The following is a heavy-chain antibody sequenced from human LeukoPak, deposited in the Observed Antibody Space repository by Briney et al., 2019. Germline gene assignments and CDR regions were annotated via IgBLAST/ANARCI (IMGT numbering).Heavy chain of an antibody. CDR2: INPSGGT. Sequence: PSETLSLTCAVFGGSFSGYYWNWIRQPPGNGLEWIGEINPSGGTNYSPSLKSRVTISVDTSTNQFSLKVTSVTAADTAVYFCARDLQEISSFYFDYWGQGSLVTVSS. J-gene: IGHJ4*02. D-gene: IGHD5-24*01. CDR1: GGSFSGYY. V-gene: IGHV4-34*01. CDR3: ARDLQEISSFYFDY.